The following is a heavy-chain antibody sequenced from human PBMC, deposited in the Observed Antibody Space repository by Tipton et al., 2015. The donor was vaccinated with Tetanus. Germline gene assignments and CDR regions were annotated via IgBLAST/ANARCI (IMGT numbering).Heavy chain of an antibody. CDR2: ISSSSSTI. J-gene: IGHJ6*02. CDR3: ARDSGGWDYYYYGMDV. Sequence: SLRLSCAASGFSITDSGLHWVRQAPGKGLEWVSYISSSSSTIYYADSVKGRFTISRDDAKNSLYLQMNSLRAEDTAVYYCARDSGGWDYYYYGMDVWGQGTTVTVSS. V-gene: IGHV3-48*01. D-gene: IGHD6-19*01. CDR1: GFSITDSG.